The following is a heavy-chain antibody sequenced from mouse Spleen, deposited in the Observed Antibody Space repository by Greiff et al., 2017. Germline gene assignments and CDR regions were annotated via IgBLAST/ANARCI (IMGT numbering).Heavy chain of an antibody. V-gene: IGHV5-6-5*01. Sequence: DVHLVESGGGLVKPGGSLKLSCAASGFTFSSYAMSWVRQTPEKRLAWVASISSGGSTYYPDSVKGRFTISRDNARNILYLQMSSLRSEDTVMYYCARGGVWPDYWGQGTTLTVSS. D-gene: IGHD2-10*02. CDR3: ARGGVWPDY. CDR2: ISSGGST. J-gene: IGHJ2*01. CDR1: GFTFSSYA.